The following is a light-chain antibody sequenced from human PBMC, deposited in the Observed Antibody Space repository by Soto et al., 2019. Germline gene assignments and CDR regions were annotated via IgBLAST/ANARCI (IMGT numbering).Light chain of an antibody. CDR3: SSYTSSSTPHVV. J-gene: IGLJ2*01. CDR1: SSDVGGYNY. V-gene: IGLV2-14*01. CDR2: DVN. Sequence: QSALTQPASGSGSPGQSITISCTGTSSDVGGYNYVSWYQQHPGKAPKLMIYDVNNRPSGVSNRFSGSKSGNTASLTISGLQAEDEADYYCSSYTSSSTPHVVFGGGTQLTVL.